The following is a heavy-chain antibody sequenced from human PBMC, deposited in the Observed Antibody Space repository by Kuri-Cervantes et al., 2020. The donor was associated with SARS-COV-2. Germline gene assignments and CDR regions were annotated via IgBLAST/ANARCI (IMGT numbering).Heavy chain of an antibody. CDR1: GGSFSGYC. Sequence: SETLSLTCAVYGGSFSGYCWSWIRQPPGKGLEWIGEINHSGSTNYNPSLKSRVTISVDTSKNQFSLKLSSVTAADTAVYYCARRRGYSGYGFFDYWGQGTLVTVSS. CDR3: ARRRGYSGYGFFDY. CDR2: INHSGST. V-gene: IGHV4-34*01. J-gene: IGHJ4*02. D-gene: IGHD5-12*01.